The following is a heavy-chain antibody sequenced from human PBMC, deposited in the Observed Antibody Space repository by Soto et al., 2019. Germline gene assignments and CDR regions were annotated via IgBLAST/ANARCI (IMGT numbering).Heavy chain of an antibody. CDR2: ISYDGSNK. D-gene: IGHD6-19*01. CDR1: GFTFSSYS. Sequence: GGSLRLSCAASGFTFSSYSMHWVRQAPGKGLEWVAVISYDGSNKYYADSVKGRFTISRDNSKNTLYLQMNSLRAEDTAVYYCARVGQFIAVAAPPKHWGQGTLVTVSS. J-gene: IGHJ1*01. CDR3: ARVGQFIAVAAPPKH. V-gene: IGHV3-30-3*01.